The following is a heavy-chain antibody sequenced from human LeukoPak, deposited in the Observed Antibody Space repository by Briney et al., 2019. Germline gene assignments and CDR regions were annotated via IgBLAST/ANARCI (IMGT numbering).Heavy chain of an antibody. CDR3: SKADSGSYYGLGDYFAY. J-gene: IGHJ4*02. CDR2: ISSSSSYI. V-gene: IGHV3-21*01. D-gene: IGHD1-26*01. CDR1: GFTFSSYS. Sequence: GGSLRLSCAASGFTFSSYSMNWVRQAPGKGLEWVSSISSSSSYIYFADSVKGRFTISRANAKNSLYLQMNILRAEDTAVYYCSKADSGSYYGLGDYFAYWGQGTLVTVSS.